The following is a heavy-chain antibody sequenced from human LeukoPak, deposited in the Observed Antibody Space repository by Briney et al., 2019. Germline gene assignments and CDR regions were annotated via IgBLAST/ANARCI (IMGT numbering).Heavy chain of an antibody. J-gene: IGHJ6*02. CDR3: ARGTALHSLYYGMDV. D-gene: IGHD2/OR15-2a*01. CDR1: GFTFSSHS. Sequence: PGGSLRLSCAASGFTFSSHSMNWVRQAPGKGLEWVSYISSSGSTIYYADSVKGRFTISRDNARNSLYLQMNSLRAEDTAVYYCARGTALHSLYYGMDVWGQGTTVTVSS. V-gene: IGHV3-48*04. CDR2: ISSSGSTI.